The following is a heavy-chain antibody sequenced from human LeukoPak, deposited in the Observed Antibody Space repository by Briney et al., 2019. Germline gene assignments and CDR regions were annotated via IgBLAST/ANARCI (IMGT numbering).Heavy chain of an antibody. D-gene: IGHD1-14*01. CDR2: ISGSDGRL. J-gene: IGHJ4*02. Sequence: GGSLRLPCAASGFTFSSYAMSWVRQAPGKGLEWVSAISGSDGRLFYADSVKGRFTISRDNSKNTLHLQMNSLRAEDTAVYYCAKESPYRAPTRTYYFDYWGQGTLVTVSS. CDR3: AKESPYRAPTRTYYFDY. V-gene: IGHV3-23*01. CDR1: GFTFSSYA.